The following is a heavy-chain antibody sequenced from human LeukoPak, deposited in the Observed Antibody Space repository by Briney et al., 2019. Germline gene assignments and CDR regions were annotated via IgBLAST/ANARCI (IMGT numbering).Heavy chain of an antibody. V-gene: IGHV4-39*01. D-gene: IGHD3-22*01. J-gene: IGHJ4*02. CDR3: ARQGYDSSGYYYALGYFDY. CDR2: IYYSGST. Sequence: SETLSLTCTVSGGSISSSSYYWGWIRQPPGKGLEWIGSIYYSGSTYYNPSLKSRVTISVDTSKNQFSLKLSSVTAADTAVYYCARQGYDSSGYYYALGYFDYWGQGTLVTVSS. CDR1: GGSISSSSYY.